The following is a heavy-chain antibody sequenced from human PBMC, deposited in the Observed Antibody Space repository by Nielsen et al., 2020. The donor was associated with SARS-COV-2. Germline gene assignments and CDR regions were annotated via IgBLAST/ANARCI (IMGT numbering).Heavy chain of an antibody. CDR3: ARDLGFGEFNDY. Sequence: GESLKISCAASGFTFDDYGMSWVRQAPGKGLEWVSGINWNGGSTGYADSVKGRFTISRDDSKNTAYLQMNSLKTEDTAVYYCARDLGFGEFNDYWGQGTLVTVSS. J-gene: IGHJ4*02. D-gene: IGHD3-10*01. CDR1: GFTFDDYG. CDR2: INWNGGST. V-gene: IGHV3-20*04.